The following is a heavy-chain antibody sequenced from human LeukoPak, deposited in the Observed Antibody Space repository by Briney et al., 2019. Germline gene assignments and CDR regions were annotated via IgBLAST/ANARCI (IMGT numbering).Heavy chain of an antibody. Sequence: GGSLRLSCAASGFTFRNYGMNWVRQAPGKGPEWISYISSSSSTIFYADSVRGRFTMSRDNAKNSLYLQVNSLRAEDTAVYYCARDQLYSATGSFDYWGQGTLVTVS. CDR2: ISSSSSTI. V-gene: IGHV3-48*04. D-gene: IGHD3-9*01. CDR3: ARDQLYSATGSFDY. J-gene: IGHJ4*02. CDR1: GFTFRNYG.